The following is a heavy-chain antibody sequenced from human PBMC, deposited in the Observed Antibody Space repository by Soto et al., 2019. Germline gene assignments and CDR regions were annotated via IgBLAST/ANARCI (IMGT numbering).Heavy chain of an antibody. D-gene: IGHD3-10*01. V-gene: IGHV4-34*02. CDR2: INHSGTT. CDR1: GGSFSGYY. CDR3: ARGALWFGELN. J-gene: IGHJ4*02. Sequence: QVHLQQWGAGLLKPSETLSLTCAVSGGSFSGYYWSWIRQPPGKGLEWIGEINHSGTTLYNPSLKSRVTISVDTCKNQFSLKLNSVTAAATAVYYCARGALWFGELNWGQGTLVTVSS.